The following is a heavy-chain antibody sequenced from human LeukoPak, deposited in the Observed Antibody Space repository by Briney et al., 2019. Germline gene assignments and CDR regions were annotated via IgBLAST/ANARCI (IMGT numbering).Heavy chain of an antibody. CDR2: IYYSGGT. J-gene: IGHJ5*02. Sequence: SETLSLTCTVSGGSISGYYWGWIRQPPGKGLEWIGYIYYSGGTNYNPSLKSRVTMSVDTSKNQFSLKLSSVTAADTAVCYCARDSVAAAGNWFDPWGQGTLVTVSS. CDR1: GGSISGYY. CDR3: ARDSVAAAGNWFDP. V-gene: IGHV4-59*12. D-gene: IGHD6-13*01.